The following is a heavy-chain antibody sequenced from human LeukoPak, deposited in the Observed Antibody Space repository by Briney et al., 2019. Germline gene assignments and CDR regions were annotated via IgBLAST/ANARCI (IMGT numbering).Heavy chain of an antibody. CDR2: LSSSSSYI. CDR1: GFTFSTYS. Sequence: GGSLRLSCAASGFTFSTYSMNWVRQAPGKGLEWVSSLSSSSSYIYYADSVKGRFIISRDNAKNSLYLQMNSLRAEDTAVYYCARVRCSGGGCFYNFDYWGQGSLVTVSS. CDR3: ARVRCSGGGCFYNFDY. D-gene: IGHD2-15*01. J-gene: IGHJ4*02. V-gene: IGHV3-21*01.